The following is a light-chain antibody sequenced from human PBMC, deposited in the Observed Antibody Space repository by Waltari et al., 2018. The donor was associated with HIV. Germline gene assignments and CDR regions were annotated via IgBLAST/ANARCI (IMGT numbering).Light chain of an antibody. J-gene: IGLJ3*02. Sequence: YELTQPPSVSVSPGQTAKTIYSGDELPDHYPHWYPQRPGQAPVLVLYKDKERPSGIPERFSGSSSGTTATLTISGVLEEDEADYYCQSADSSETLGVFGGGTKLTVL. CDR1: ELPDHY. CDR2: KDK. V-gene: IGLV3-25*03. CDR3: QSADSSETLGV.